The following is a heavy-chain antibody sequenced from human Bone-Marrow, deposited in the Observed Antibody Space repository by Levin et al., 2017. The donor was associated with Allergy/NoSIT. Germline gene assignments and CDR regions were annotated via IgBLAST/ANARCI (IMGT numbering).Heavy chain of an antibody. Sequence: PSETLSLTCTVSGGSISSYYWSWIRQPPGKGLEWIGYIYSSGNTNNNPSLKSRVTMSVDTSKNQFSLKLTSVTAADTAVYYCAGGGPSGDYFDYWGQGALVTVSS. J-gene: IGHJ4*02. CDR3: AGGGPSGDYFDY. CDR1: GGSISSYY. CDR2: IYSSGNT. D-gene: IGHD1-26*01. V-gene: IGHV4-59*08.